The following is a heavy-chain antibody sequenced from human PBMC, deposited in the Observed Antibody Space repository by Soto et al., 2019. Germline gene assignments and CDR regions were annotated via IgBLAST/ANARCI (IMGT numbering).Heavy chain of an antibody. CDR3: RSRRKLDCSGGSGPNRGYFDL. D-gene: IGHD2-15*01. Sequence: QLQLQESGPGLVKPSETLSLTCTVSGGSISSSSYYWGWIRQPPGKGLEWIGSIYYSGSTYYNPYLHRRVTLPVDTSKTQFSLKLSSVTAADTAVYYCRSRRKLDCSGGSGPNRGYFDLWGRGTLVTVSS. J-gene: IGHJ2*01. CDR2: IYYSGST. CDR1: GGSISSSSYY. V-gene: IGHV4-39*01.